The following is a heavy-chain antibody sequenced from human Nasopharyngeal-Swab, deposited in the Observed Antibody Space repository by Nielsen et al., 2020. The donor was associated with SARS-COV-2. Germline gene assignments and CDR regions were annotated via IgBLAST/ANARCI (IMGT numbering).Heavy chain of an antibody. D-gene: IGHD6-13*01. J-gene: IGHJ6*02. CDR1: GGTFSSYA. V-gene: IGHV1-69*13. Sequence: SVKVSCKASGGTFSSYAISWVRQAPGQGIEWMGGIIPIFGTANYAQKFQGRVTITADESTSTAYMELSSLRSEDTAVYYCARSPAHSSSWYFGRYYYGMDVWGQGTTVTVSS. CDR2: IIPIFGTA. CDR3: ARSPAHSSSWYFGRYYYGMDV.